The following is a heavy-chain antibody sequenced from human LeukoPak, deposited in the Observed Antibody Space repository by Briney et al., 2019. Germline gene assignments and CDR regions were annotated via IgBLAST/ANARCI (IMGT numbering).Heavy chain of an antibody. CDR2: ISSSSSTI. V-gene: IGHV3-48*04. CDR1: GFPFSSYS. CDR3: ASSSVQYDSSGRDY. J-gene: IGHJ4*02. D-gene: IGHD3-22*01. Sequence: PGGSLRLSCAASGFPFSSYSMNWVRQAPGKGLEWVSYISSSSSTIYYADSVKGRFTISRDNAKNSLYLQMNSLRAEDTAVYYCASSSVQYDSSGRDYWGQGTLVTVSS.